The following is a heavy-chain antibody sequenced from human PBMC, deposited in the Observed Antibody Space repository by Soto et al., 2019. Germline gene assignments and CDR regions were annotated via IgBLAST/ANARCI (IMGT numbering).Heavy chain of an antibody. J-gene: IGHJ4*02. CDR3: AREVTVASYSFDF. V-gene: IGHV1-69*01. CDR1: GGTFNNYA. D-gene: IGHD5-12*01. Sequence: QVQLVQSGDEVKRPGSSVKVSCKASGGTFNNYALSWVREAPGQGLEWVGGIIPIFNSANYAQKFQGRVTITADDSTSTAYMELRSLRPDDTAVYYCAREVTVASYSFDFWGQGTLVTVSS. CDR2: IIPIFNSA.